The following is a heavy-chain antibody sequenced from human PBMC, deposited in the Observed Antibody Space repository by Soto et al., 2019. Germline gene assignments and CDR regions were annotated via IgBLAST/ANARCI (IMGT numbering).Heavy chain of an antibody. Sequence: SETLSLTCAVYAGSFSGYYWSWIRQPPGKGLEWIGEINHSGSTNYNPSLKSRVTISVDTSKNQFSLKLSSVTAADTAVYYCARRGSSGWNPRANYYYYGMDVWGQGTTVTVSS. D-gene: IGHD6-19*01. CDR2: INHSGST. CDR1: AGSFSGYY. CDR3: ARRGSSGWNPRANYYYYGMDV. V-gene: IGHV4-34*01. J-gene: IGHJ6*02.